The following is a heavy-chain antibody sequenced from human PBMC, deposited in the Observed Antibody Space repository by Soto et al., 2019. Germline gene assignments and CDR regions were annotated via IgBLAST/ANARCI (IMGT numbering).Heavy chain of an antibody. CDR1: GGSISSGDYY. CDR3: ARVTITMVRGVLTQKFDY. V-gene: IGHV4-30-4*01. CDR2: IYYSGST. J-gene: IGHJ4*01. D-gene: IGHD3-10*01. Sequence: TSETLSLTCTVSGGSISSGDYYWSWIRQPPGKGLEWIGYIYYSGSTYYNPSLKSRVTISVDTSKNQFSLKLSSVTAADTAVYYCARVTITMVRGVLTQKFDYWGQGTLVTVSS.